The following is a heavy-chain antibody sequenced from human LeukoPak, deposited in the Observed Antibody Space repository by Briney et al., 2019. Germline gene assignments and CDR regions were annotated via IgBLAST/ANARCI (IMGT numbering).Heavy chain of an antibody. V-gene: IGHV3-74*01. J-gene: IGHJ4*02. CDR2: INSDGSST. CDR1: GFTFSSYS. CDR3: AREFYYYGSGSYSSFDY. Sequence: GGSLRLSCAASGFTFSSYSMNWVRQAPGKGLVWVSRINSDGSSTSYADSVKGRFTISRDNAKNTLYLQMNSLRAEDTAVYYCAREFYYYGSGSYSSFDYWGQGTLVTVSS. D-gene: IGHD3-10*01.